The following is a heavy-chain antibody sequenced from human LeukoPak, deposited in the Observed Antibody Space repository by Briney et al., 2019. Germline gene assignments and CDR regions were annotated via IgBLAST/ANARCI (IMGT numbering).Heavy chain of an antibody. CDR3: ARGPDGFGEFMWFDP. CDR2: IIPIFGTA. Sequence: ASVKVSCKASGGTFSSNAISWVRQAPGQGLEWMGGIIPIFGTANYAQKFQGRVTITADKSTSTAYMELSSLRSEDTAVYYCARGPDGFGEFMWFDPWGQGTLVTVSS. V-gene: IGHV1-69*06. CDR1: GGTFSSNA. J-gene: IGHJ5*02. D-gene: IGHD3-10*01.